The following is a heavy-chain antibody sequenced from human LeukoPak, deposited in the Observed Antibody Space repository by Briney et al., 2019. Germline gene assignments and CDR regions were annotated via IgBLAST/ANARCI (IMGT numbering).Heavy chain of an antibody. CDR1: GFTVSGNY. D-gene: IGHD6-13*01. Sequence: GGSLRLSCAASGFTVSGNYMSWVRQAPGKGLEWVVVIWYDGSNKYYADSVKGRFTISRDNSKNTLYLQMNSLRAEDTAVYYCARDPLYSSSWEYFDYWGQGTLVTVSS. V-gene: IGHV3-33*08. J-gene: IGHJ4*02. CDR3: ARDPLYSSSWEYFDY. CDR2: IWYDGSNK.